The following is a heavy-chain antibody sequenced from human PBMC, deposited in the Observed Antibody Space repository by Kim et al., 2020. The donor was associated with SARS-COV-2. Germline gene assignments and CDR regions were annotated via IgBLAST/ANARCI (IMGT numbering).Heavy chain of an antibody. D-gene: IGHD3-10*01. CDR1: GFTFSNYD. CDR3: ARAMVRRVIIGVYDM. V-gene: IGHV3-13*01. Sequence: GGSLRLSCAASGFTFSNYDMHWVRQSTGKGLEWVSGIVTAGDTYYPDYVKGRFTISRENAKNSLYLQMNSLRAGDPSVYYCARAMVRRVIIGVYDMWGQGTMFTVSS. J-gene: IGHJ3*02. CDR2: IVTAGDT.